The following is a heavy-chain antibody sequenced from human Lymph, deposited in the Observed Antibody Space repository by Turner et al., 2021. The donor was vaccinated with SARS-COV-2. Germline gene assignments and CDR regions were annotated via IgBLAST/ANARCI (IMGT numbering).Heavy chain of an antibody. Sequence: QVQLQQCGAGLLKPSETLSLTCAVYGGSSSGYYWSWIRQPPGKGLEWNGEINHSGSTNYNPSLKSRVTISVDTAKKQFSLKLSSVTAADTAVYYCARVWVRWWYFDLWGRGTLVTVSS. V-gene: IGHV4-34*01. D-gene: IGHD7-27*01. J-gene: IGHJ2*01. CDR3: ARVWVRWWYFDL. CDR2: INHSGST. CDR1: GGSSSGYY.